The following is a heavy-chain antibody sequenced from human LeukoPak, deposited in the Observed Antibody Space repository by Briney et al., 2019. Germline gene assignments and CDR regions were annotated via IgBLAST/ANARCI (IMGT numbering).Heavy chain of an antibody. D-gene: IGHD3-10*01. CDR2: ISSSSSYI. Sequence: GGSLRLSCAASGFTFSSYSMNWVRQAPGKGLEWVSSISSSSSYIYYADSVKGRFTISRDNAKNSLYLQMNSLRAGDTAVYYCARDSRVVRGVISAFDIWGQGTMVTVSS. V-gene: IGHV3-21*01. J-gene: IGHJ3*02. CDR1: GFTFSSYS. CDR3: ARDSRVVRGVISAFDI.